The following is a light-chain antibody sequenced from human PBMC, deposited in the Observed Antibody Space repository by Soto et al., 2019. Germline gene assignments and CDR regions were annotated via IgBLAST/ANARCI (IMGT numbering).Light chain of an antibody. CDR3: QQRSNWPPWT. CDR1: QSVSSY. Sequence: EIVLTQSPATVSLSPLERATLSFRASQSVSSYLAWYQQKPGQAPRLLIYDASNRATGIPARFSGSGSGTDFTLTISSLEPEDFAVYYCQQRSNWPPWTFGQGTKVDIK. CDR2: DAS. J-gene: IGKJ1*01. V-gene: IGKV3-11*01.